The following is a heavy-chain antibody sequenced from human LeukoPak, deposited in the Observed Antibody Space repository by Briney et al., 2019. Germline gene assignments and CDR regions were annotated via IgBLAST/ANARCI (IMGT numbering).Heavy chain of an antibody. CDR2: IDGSIGST. J-gene: IGHJ4*02. Sequence: GGSLRLSCAASGFTFSSYAMSWVRQAPGKGLECVSSIDGSIGSTYYADSVKGRFTISRDNSKNTLYLQMNSLRAEDTALYYCAKAPPYSSGWFQYYFDYWGRGTLVTVSS. CDR3: AKAPPYSSGWFQYYFDY. CDR1: GFTFSSYA. V-gene: IGHV3-23*01. D-gene: IGHD6-19*01.